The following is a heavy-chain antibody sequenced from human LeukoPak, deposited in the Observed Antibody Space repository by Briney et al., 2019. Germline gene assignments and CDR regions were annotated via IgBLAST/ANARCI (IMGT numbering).Heavy chain of an antibody. CDR3: ARRYSSGWSTYYYYGMDV. CDR1: GYTFTSYD. CDR2: MNPNSGNT. V-gene: IGHV1-8*01. J-gene: IGHJ6*02. Sequence: GASVKVSCKASGYTFTSYDINWVRQATGQGLEWMGWMNPNSGNTGYAQKFQGRVTMTRNTSISTAYMELSSLRSEDTAVYYCARRYSSGWSTYYYYGMDVWGQGTTVTVSS. D-gene: IGHD6-19*01.